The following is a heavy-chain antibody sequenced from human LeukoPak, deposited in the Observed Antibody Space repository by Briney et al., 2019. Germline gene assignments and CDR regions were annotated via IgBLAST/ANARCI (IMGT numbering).Heavy chain of an antibody. Sequence: PGGSLRLSCAASGFTFSSNGMHWVRQAPGKGLEWVAVISYDGRNKYYADSVKGRFTISRDNSKNTLYLQMNSLRPEDTAVYYCARTSQTFDYWGQGTLVTVSS. J-gene: IGHJ4*02. V-gene: IGHV3-30*19. CDR1: GFTFSSNG. CDR3: ARTSQTFDY. CDR2: ISYDGRNK.